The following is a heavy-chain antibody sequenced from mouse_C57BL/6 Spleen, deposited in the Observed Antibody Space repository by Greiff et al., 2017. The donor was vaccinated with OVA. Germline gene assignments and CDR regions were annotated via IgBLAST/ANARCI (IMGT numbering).Heavy chain of an antibody. V-gene: IGHV1-64*01. CDR3: ARRGDYYGSSPSWYFDV. D-gene: IGHD1-1*01. J-gene: IGHJ1*03. CDR2: IHPNSGST. CDR1: GYTFTSYW. Sequence: QVQLQQPGAELVKPGASVKLSCKASGYTFTSYWMHWVKQRPGQGLEWIGMIHPNSGSTNYNEKFKSKATLTVDKSSSTAYMQLSSLTSEDSAVYYCARRGDYYGSSPSWYFDVWGTGTTVTVSS.